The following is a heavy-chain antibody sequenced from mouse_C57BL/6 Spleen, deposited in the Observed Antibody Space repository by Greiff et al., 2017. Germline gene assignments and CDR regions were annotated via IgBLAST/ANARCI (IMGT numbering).Heavy chain of an antibody. J-gene: IGHJ2*01. CDR3: TTLTDGSDQFLDY. CDR1: GFNIKDDY. V-gene: IGHV14-4*01. D-gene: IGHD1-1*01. CDR2: IDPENGDT. Sequence: DVKLVESGAELVRPGASVKLSCTASGFNIKDDYMHWVKQRPEQGLEWIGWIDPENGDTEYASKFQGKATITADTSSNTAYLQLSSLTSEDTAVYYCTTLTDGSDQFLDYWGQGTTLTVSS.